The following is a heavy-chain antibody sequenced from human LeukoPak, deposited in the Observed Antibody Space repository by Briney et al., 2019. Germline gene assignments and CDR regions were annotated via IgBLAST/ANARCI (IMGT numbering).Heavy chain of an antibody. Sequence: SVKVSCKASGGNFRSYGISWVRQAPGQGLEWMGGIVPILGPATYAQKFQDGLTITADESTSTVYMELSSLKSEDTAVYYCARGDVRGELQIYFEYWSQGTLVTVSS. CDR1: GGNFRSYG. CDR3: ARGDVRGELQIYFEY. J-gene: IGHJ4*02. V-gene: IGHV1-69*13. D-gene: IGHD1-7*01. CDR2: IVPILGPA.